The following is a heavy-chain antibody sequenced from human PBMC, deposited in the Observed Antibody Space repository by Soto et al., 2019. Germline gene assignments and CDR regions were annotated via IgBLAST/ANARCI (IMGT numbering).Heavy chain of an antibody. V-gene: IGHV3-30*18. CDR3: AKDYYDSSGAGAFDI. J-gene: IGHJ3*02. CDR1: GFTFSSYG. Sequence: QVQLVESGGGVVQPGRSLTLSCAASGFTFSSYGMHWVRQAPGKGLEWVAVISYDGSNKYYADSVKGRFTISRDNSKNTLYLQMNSLRAEDTAVYYCAKDYYDSSGAGAFDIWGQGTMVTVSS. CDR2: ISYDGSNK. D-gene: IGHD3-22*01.